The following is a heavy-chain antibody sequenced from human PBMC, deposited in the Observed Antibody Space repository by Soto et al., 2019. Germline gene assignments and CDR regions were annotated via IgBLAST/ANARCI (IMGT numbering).Heavy chain of an antibody. J-gene: IGHJ4*02. D-gene: IGHD1-7*01. V-gene: IGHV4-4*02. CDR1: GGSFTSNNW. CDR3: ASRDPGTSVDY. Sequence: PSETLSLTCAVPGGSFTSNNWWTWVRQPPGQGLEWIGEIYRTGSTNYNPSLKSRVTISLDKSENQFSLKVTSLTAADMAVYYCASRDPGTSVDYWGQGTLVTVSS. CDR2: IYRTGST.